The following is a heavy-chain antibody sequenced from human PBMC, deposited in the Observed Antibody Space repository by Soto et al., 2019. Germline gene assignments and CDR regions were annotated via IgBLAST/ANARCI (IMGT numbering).Heavy chain of an antibody. CDR1: GFTFGNYA. V-gene: IGHV3-23*01. CDR2: LSGSSLNT. CDR3: TTQFFLSSRKPPEDV. Sequence: EVRLLESGGGLVQPGGSLRLSCEASGFTFGNYAMTWVRQGPGRGLEWVSALSGSSLNTDYADSVKGRFTISRDNSKNTMYLEMNSLRVDDTAVYYCTTQFFLSSRKPPEDVWGQGTPVAVSS. J-gene: IGHJ6*02.